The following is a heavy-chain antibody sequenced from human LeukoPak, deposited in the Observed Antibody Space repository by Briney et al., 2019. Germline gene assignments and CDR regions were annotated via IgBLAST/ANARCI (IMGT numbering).Heavy chain of an antibody. V-gene: IGHV4-39*07. CDR2: IYYSGST. CDR3: ARNGAVDWDAEYAFDI. D-gene: IGHD3/OR15-3a*01. J-gene: IGHJ3*02. Sequence: PSETLSLTCTVSGGSISSYYWGWIRQPPGKGLEWIGSIYYSGSTYYNPSLKSRVTISVDTSKNQFSLKLSSVTAADTAVYYCARNGAVDWDAEYAFDIWGQGTWVTVS. CDR1: GGSISSYY.